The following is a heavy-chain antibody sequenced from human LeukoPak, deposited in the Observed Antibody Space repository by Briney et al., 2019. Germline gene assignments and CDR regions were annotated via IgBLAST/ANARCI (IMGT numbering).Heavy chain of an antibody. V-gene: IGHV3-64D*06. J-gene: IGHJ4*02. D-gene: IGHD3-22*01. CDR2: ISSNGGST. Sequence: GGSLRLSCSASGFTFSSYAMHWVRQAPGKGLEYVSAISSNGGSTYYADSVKGRFTTSRDNSKNTLYLQMSSLRAEDTAVYYCVKVGEDYYDSSGYYRYWGQGTLVTVSS. CDR1: GFTFSSYA. CDR3: VKVGEDYYDSSGYYRY.